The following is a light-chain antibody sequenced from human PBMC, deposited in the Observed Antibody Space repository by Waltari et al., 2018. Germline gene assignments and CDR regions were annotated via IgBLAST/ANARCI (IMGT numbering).Light chain of an antibody. CDR2: WAS. CDR1: QSLLYATNNKNY. Sequence: IVLTQSPDSLAVSLGERATINCKSSQSLLYATNNKNYLVWYQQKPGQPPKMLIYWASTRDSVVPDRFTGSGSGTDFTLTITSLQADDVAVYYCHQYYDMPITFGHGTKVHIK. CDR3: HQYYDMPIT. J-gene: IGKJ3*01. V-gene: IGKV4-1*01.